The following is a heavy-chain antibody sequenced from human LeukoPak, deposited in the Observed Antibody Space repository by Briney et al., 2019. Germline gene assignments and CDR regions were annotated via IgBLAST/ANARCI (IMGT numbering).Heavy chain of an antibody. CDR2: ISGSGGST. J-gene: IGHJ4*02. CDR3: AKNVLLWFGELLSPPYHFDY. CDR1: GFTFSSYA. Sequence: PGGSLRLSCAASGFTFSSYAMSWVRQAPGKGLEWVSAISGSGGSTYYADSVKGRFTISRDNSKNTLYLQMNSLRAEDTAVYYCAKNVLLWFGELLSPPYHFDYWGQGTLVTVSS. V-gene: IGHV3-23*01. D-gene: IGHD3-10*01.